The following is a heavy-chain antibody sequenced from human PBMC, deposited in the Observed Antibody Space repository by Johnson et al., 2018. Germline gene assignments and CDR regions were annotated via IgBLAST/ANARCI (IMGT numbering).Heavy chain of an antibody. CDR3: ARDKNTVTTYYYYYYGMDV. J-gene: IGHJ6*02. Sequence: QVQLVESGAEVKKPGASVKVSCKASGYTFTSYYMHWVRQAPGQGLEWMGIINHSGGSTSYEQKFQGRVTMTRDTSTSTVYMELSSLRSEDTAVYYCARDKNTVTTYYYYYYGMDVWGQGTTVTVSS. CDR2: INHSGGST. D-gene: IGHD4-17*01. V-gene: IGHV1-46*01. CDR1: GYTFTSYY.